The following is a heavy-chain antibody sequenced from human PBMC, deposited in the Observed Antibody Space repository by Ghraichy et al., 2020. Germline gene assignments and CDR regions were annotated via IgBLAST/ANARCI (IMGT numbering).Heavy chain of an antibody. CDR1: DGSVNSESYS. CDR2: IYYRGNT. V-gene: IGHV4-61*01. Sequence: GSLRLSCTVSDGSVNSESYSWNWVRQPPGKGLEWIGNIYYRGNTQYSPSLKSRATISLDTPKTQFSLKLSSVTAADTAVYYCARGIIVAPVLGAFDMWGQGTTVIVSS. D-gene: IGHD6-6*01. J-gene: IGHJ3*02. CDR3: ARGIIVAPVLGAFDM.